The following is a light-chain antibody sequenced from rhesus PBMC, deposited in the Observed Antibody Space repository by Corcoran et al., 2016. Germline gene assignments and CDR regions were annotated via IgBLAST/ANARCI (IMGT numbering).Light chain of an antibody. Sequence: DIQMTQSPSSLSASVGDKVTITCRASQGISTWLAWYQQQPGKALQLLIYKASSLQSGVPSRLSGSGAGTDYTFTISSLQPEDVATYYCQQGYDTPFSFGPGTKVDLK. CDR2: KAS. CDR1: QGISTW. J-gene: IGKJ3*01. V-gene: IGKV1-21*01. CDR3: QQGYDTPFS.